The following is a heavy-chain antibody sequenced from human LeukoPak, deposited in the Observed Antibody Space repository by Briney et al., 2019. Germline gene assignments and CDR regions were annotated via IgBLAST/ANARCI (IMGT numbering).Heavy chain of an antibody. Sequence: RPGGSLRLSCAASGFTFSSYGMHWVRQAPGKGLEWVAVIWYDGSNKYYADSVKGRFTISRDNSKNTLCLQMNSLRAEDTAVYYCASSYGDYGGDYWGQGTLVTVSS. V-gene: IGHV3-33*01. CDR2: IWYDGSNK. CDR1: GFTFSSYG. CDR3: ASSYGDYGGDY. D-gene: IGHD4-17*01. J-gene: IGHJ4*02.